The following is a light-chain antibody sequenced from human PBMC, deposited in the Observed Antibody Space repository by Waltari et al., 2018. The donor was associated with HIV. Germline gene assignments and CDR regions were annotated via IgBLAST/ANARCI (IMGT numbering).Light chain of an antibody. V-gene: IGLV1-40*01. CDR3: QSYDDSLSGWV. J-gene: IGLJ3*02. CDR2: GSH. CDR1: SSNIGAGFD. Sequence: QSVLTQPPSVSGAPGQGVTISCSGNSSNIGAGFDVHWYQHLPDTAPKLLIYGSHNRPSGVPDRFSGSKSGTSASLAINGLQAADEGEYYCQSYDDSLSGWVFGGGTKLTVL.